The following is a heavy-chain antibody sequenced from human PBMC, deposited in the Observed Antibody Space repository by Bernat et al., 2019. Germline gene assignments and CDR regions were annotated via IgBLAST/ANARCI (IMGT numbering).Heavy chain of an antibody. V-gene: IGHV3-13*01. CDR3: ARDGASSSSGPNYYYYMDV. Sequence: EVQLVESGGGLVQPGGSLRLSCAASGFTFSSYDMPWVRQATGKGLEWVSAIGTAGDTYYPGSVKGRFTISRENAKNSLYLQMNSLRAGDTAVYYCARDGASSSSGPNYYYYMDVWGKGTTVTVSS. J-gene: IGHJ6*03. D-gene: IGHD6-6*01. CDR2: IGTAGDT. CDR1: GFTFSSYD.